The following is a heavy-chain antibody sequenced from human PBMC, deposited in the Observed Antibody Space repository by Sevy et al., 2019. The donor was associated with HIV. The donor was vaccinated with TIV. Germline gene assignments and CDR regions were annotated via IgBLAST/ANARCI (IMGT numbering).Heavy chain of an antibody. CDR3: AITKDYYDNSGSPFDY. J-gene: IGHJ4*02. Sequence: GESLKISCKVSGYTLTKLAMHWVRQAPGKGLEWMGTFDPEDGETIYTQKFQSRVTMTEDTSIDTAYMELSSLRSEDTAVFYCAITKDYYDNSGSPFDYWGQGTLVTVSS. CDR1: GYTLTKLA. D-gene: IGHD3-22*01. CDR2: FDPEDGET. V-gene: IGHV1-24*01.